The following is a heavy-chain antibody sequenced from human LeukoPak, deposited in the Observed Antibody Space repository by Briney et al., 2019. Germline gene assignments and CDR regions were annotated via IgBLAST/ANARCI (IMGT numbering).Heavy chain of an antibody. CDR1: GGSISSYY. CDR3: ARDRRGYCSSTSCSYYYGMDV. CDR2: IYYSGST. J-gene: IGHJ6*02. Sequence: SETLSLTCTVSGGSISSYYWSWIRQPPGKGLEWIGYIYYSGSTNYNPSLKSQVTISVDTSKNQFSLKLSSVTAADTAVYYCARDRRGYCSSTSCSYYYGMDVWGQGTTVTVSS. V-gene: IGHV4-59*12. D-gene: IGHD2-2*01.